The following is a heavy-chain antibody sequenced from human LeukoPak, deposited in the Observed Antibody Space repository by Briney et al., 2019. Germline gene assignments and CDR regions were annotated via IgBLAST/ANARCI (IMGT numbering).Heavy chain of an antibody. CDR3: PRVRSTRDLYYYYYMDV. CDR1: GGSISSSSYY. J-gene: IGHJ6*03. D-gene: IGHD2-2*01. CDR2: IYYSGST. V-gene: IGHV4-39*07. Sequence: SETLSLTCTVYGGSISSSSYYWGWIRQPPGKGLEWIGSIYYSGSTYYNPSLKGRVTISVDTSKNQFSLKLSSVTAADTAVYYCPRVRSTRDLYYYYYMDVWGKGTTVTVSS.